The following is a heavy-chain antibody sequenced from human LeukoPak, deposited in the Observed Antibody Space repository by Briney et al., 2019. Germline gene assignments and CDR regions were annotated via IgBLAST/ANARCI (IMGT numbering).Heavy chain of an antibody. V-gene: IGHV1-46*01. Sequence: ASVKVPCTASGYTFINYYMHWVRQAPGQGLEWMGIINPSGGSATYAQKIQGRVTLTRDTSTSTVYMELSSLRSDDTTVYYCAREGYGSGRRLGMDVWGRGTTVTVSS. J-gene: IGHJ6*02. D-gene: IGHD3-10*01. CDR1: GYTFINYY. CDR2: INPSGGSA. CDR3: AREGYGSGRRLGMDV.